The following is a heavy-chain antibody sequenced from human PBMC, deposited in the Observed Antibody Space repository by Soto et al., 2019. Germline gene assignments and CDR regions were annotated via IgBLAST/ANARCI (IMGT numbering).Heavy chain of an antibody. CDR1: GGTFSSYA. V-gene: IGHV1-69*13. CDR2: IIPIFGTA. CDR3: AGEGDYGGNSYYYYGMDV. J-gene: IGHJ6*02. D-gene: IGHD4-17*01. Sequence: ASVKVSCKASGGTFSSYAISWVRQAPGQGLEWMGGIIPIFGTANYAQKFQGRVTITADESTSTAYMELSSLRSEDTAVYYCAGEGDYGGNSYYYYGMDVWGQGTTVTVSS.